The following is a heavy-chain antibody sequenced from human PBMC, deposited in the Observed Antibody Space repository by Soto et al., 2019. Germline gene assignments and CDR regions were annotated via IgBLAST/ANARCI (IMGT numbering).Heavy chain of an antibody. D-gene: IGHD1-26*01. CDR2: IIPIFGTA. CDR1: GGTFSSYA. J-gene: IGHJ3*02. V-gene: IGHV1-69*13. CDR3: ARVRVVGGWDAFDI. Sequence: ASVKVSCKASGGTFSSYAISWVRQAPGQGLEWMGGIIPIFGTANYAQKLQGRVTITADESTSTAYMELSSLRSEDTAVYYCARVRVVGGWDAFDIWGQGTMVTVSS.